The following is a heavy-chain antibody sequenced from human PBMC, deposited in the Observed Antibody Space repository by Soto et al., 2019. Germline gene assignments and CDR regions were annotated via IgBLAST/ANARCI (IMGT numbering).Heavy chain of an antibody. CDR3: ARGDGPYYYDSSDL. CDR1: GFTFSSYA. J-gene: IGHJ5*02. Sequence: QVQLVESGGGVVQPGRSLRLSCAASGFTFSSYAMHWVRQAPGKGLEWVAVISYDGSNKYYADSVKGRFTISRDNSKNTLYLKMNSLRAEDTAVYYCARGDGPYYYDSSDLWGQGTLVTVSS. V-gene: IGHV3-30-3*01. D-gene: IGHD3-22*01. CDR2: ISYDGSNK.